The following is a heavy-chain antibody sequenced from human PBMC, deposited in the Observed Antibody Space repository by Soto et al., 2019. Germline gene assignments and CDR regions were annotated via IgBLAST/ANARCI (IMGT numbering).Heavy chain of an antibody. Sequence: SETLSLTCSVSGAVVTSGENYWSWVRQPPGKGLEWLGYIYDSGVTSYTPALKSRVTLSLDRPNNQVSLKLQSVTAADTAVYFCVRDLAHGYTGNVWGQGTLVTVSS. V-gene: IGHV4-30-4*08. CDR1: GAVVTSGENY. D-gene: IGHD5-18*01. CDR2: IYDSGVT. CDR3: VRDLAHGYTGNV. J-gene: IGHJ3*01.